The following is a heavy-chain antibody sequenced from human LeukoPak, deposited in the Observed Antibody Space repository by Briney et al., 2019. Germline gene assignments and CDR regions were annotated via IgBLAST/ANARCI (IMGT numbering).Heavy chain of an antibody. Sequence: GGSLRLSCAASGFTVSSNYISWVRQAPGKGLEWVSVIYSGGTTYYADSVKGRFTISRDTSKNTLYLQMNSLRAEDTAVYYCAKDGYYDSSAYYYVRYFDLWGRGTLVTVSS. V-gene: IGHV3-53*01. CDR1: GFTVSSNY. CDR2: IYSGGTT. D-gene: IGHD3-22*01. J-gene: IGHJ2*01. CDR3: AKDGYYDSSAYYYVRYFDL.